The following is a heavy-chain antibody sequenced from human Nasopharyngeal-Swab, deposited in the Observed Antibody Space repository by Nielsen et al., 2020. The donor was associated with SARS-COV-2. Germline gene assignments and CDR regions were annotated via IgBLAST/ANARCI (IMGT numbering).Heavy chain of an antibody. CDR1: GYTLTELS. J-gene: IGHJ5*02. D-gene: IGHD1-14*01. CDR2: FDPEDAET. CDR3: ATAPALPHHQSNWFDP. V-gene: IGHV1-24*01. Sequence: SVKVSCKVSGYTLTELSMHWVRQAPGKGLEWMGGFDPEDAETIYAQKFQGRVTMTEDTSTDTAYMELSSLRSEDTAVYYCATAPALPHHQSNWFDPWGQGTLVTVSS.